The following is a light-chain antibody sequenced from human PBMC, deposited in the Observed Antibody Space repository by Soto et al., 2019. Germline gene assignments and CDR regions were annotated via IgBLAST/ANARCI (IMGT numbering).Light chain of an antibody. Sequence: QSALTQPASVSGSPGQSITISCTGTSSDVGGYNYVYWYQQHPGKAPKLMIYDVSNRPSGVSNRFSGSKSGNTASLTISGLQAEDEADYDCSSYTSSSTLGVFGGGTKLTVL. V-gene: IGLV2-14*01. J-gene: IGLJ2*01. CDR3: SSYTSSSTLGV. CDR1: SSDVGGYNY. CDR2: DVS.